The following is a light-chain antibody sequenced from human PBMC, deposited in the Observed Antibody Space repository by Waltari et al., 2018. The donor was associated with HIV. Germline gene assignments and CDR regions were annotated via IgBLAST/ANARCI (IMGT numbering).Light chain of an antibody. J-gene: IGLJ2*01. CDR3: QSYDSSLSVV. CDR1: SSNIGAGYD. V-gene: IGLV1-40*03. Sequence: QSVLTQPPSVSGAPGQRVTISCTGSSSNIGAGYDVHWYQHFPGRAPQLLISGHPTRASGVHGRFSGSMSGASASLAITGLRAEDEADYYCQSYDSSLSVVFGGGTTLTVL. CDR2: GHP.